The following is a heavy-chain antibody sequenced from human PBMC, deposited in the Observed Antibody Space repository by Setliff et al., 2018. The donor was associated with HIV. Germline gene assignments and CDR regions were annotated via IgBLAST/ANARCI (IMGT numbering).Heavy chain of an antibody. V-gene: IGHV1-69*13. CDR3: AKGAGLGYYSSGSYGPDDI. D-gene: IGHD3-10*01. CDR1: GYIFSDYG. CDR2: INPIFDTT. Sequence: SVKVSCKASGYIFSDYGFTWVRQAPGQGLEWMGWINPIFDTTKYAQKFQDRVTISADESTSTAYMELSSLRSEDTAVYYCAKGAGLGYYSSGSYGPDDIWGQGTMVTVSS. J-gene: IGHJ3*02.